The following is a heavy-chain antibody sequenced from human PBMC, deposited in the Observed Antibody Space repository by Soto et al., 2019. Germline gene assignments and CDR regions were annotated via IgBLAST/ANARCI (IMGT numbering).Heavy chain of an antibody. D-gene: IGHD2-15*01. V-gene: IGHV1-69*13. Sequence: ASVKVSCKASGGTFSSYAISWVRQAPGEGLQWMGGIIPIFGTANYAQKFQGRVTITAYESTSTAYMELSSLRSEDTAVYYCARGTKRPLRYCSGGSCPFFDYWGQGTLVTVSS. CDR3: ARGTKRPLRYCSGGSCPFFDY. CDR1: GGTFSSYA. J-gene: IGHJ4*02. CDR2: IIPIFGTA.